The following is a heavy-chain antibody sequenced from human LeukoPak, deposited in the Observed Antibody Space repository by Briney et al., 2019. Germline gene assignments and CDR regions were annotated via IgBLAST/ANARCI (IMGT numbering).Heavy chain of an antibody. CDR3: ARASLFFDY. V-gene: IGHV4-59*01. D-gene: IGHD3-16*01. CDR2: IYYSGYT. CDR1: GGSISPYY. Sequence: SETLSLTCTVSGGSISPYYWNWIRQSPGKGLEWIASIYYSGYTNYNPSLHSRVSISIDTSKNQFSLKLFSVTAADTAVYYCARASLFFDYWGLGTRVTVSS. J-gene: IGHJ4*02.